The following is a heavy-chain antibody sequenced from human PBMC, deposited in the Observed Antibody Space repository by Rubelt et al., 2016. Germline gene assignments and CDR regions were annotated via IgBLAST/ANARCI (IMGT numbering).Heavy chain of an antibody. Sequence: EVQLVESGGGLVQPGGSLRLSCAASGFTFSSYGMSWVRQAPGKGLEWVSVIYAGGRTYYADSVKGRFTISRHNSENMLYLQMNNLTPEDTAVYYCARETMVRGFDPWGQGTLVTVSS. CDR1: GFTFSSYG. D-gene: IGHD3-10*01. CDR2: IYAGGRT. J-gene: IGHJ5*02. CDR3: ARETMVRGFDP. V-gene: IGHV3-53*04.